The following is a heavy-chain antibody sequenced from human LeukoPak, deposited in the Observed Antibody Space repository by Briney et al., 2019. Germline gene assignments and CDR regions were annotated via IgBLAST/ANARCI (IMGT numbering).Heavy chain of an antibody. CDR2: ISSGAGST. J-gene: IGHJ4*02. CDR1: RFTVTSNY. Sequence: PGGSLRLSCAASRFTVTSNYMSWVRQAPGKGLEWVSVISSGAGSTYYADSVKGRFTIFRDNSGNTLYLQMNSLRAEDTAVYYCARVSNDFWNGYYFDSWGQGTLVTVSS. V-gene: IGHV3-53*01. CDR3: ARVSNDFWNGYYFDS. D-gene: IGHD3-3*01.